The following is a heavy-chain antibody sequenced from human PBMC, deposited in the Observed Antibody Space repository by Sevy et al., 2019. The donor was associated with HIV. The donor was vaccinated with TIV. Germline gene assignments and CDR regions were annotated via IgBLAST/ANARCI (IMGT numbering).Heavy chain of an antibody. CDR3: ARDRNNYDSSGYPKGVDV. J-gene: IGHJ6*02. Sequence: ASVKVSCKASGYTFTRYGISWVRQAPGQGLEWMGWISGKSGDTNYAQRLQGRVTMTTDRSTNTAYMELRSLRSDDTAVYYCARDRNNYDSSGYPKGVDVWGQGTTVTVSS. CDR2: ISGKSGDT. CDR1: GYTFTRYG. D-gene: IGHD3-22*01. V-gene: IGHV1-18*01.